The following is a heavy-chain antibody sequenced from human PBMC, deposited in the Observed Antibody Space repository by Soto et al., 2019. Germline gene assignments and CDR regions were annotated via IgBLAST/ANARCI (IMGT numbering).Heavy chain of an antibody. CDR2: IMPVFPRP. V-gene: IGHV1-69*05. CDR1: GGTFRTSA. Sequence: GASVKVSCKASGGTFRTSAISWVRQAPGQGLEWVGGIMPVFPRPKYAQKFQGRVTITRDTSASTAYMELSSLRSEDTAVYYCARDTAPSDVWGQGTTVTVSS. J-gene: IGHJ6*02. CDR3: ARDTAPSDV. D-gene: IGHD4-17*01.